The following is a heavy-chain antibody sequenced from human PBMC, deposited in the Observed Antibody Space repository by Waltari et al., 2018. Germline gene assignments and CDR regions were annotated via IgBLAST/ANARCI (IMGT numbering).Heavy chain of an antibody. CDR2: ISSSGPTI. V-gene: IGHV3-48*03. Sequence: EVQLVESGGGLVKSGRALRRDWSAFGLRGRDYGMNWVRQAPGKGLEWLSFISSSGPTIHYADSVKGRFTVSRDNTKNSLSLQMNSLRAEDTAVYYCARVWGVTTSDFWGQGTLVTVSS. CDR3: ARVWGVTTSDF. J-gene: IGHJ4*02. D-gene: IGHD4-17*01. CDR1: GLRGRDYG.